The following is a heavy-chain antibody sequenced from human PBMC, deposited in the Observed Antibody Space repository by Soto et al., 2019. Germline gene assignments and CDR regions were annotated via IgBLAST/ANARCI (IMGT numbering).Heavy chain of an antibody. CDR1: GGSFSGHY. Sequence: QVQLQQWGAGPLRPLETLSLTCGVSGGSFSGHYWAWIRQSPGKGLEWIGEINDRGSINYNPSLKSRVSISVDTSKNHYSLHLRSVTAADTAVYYCAREIHDILTGPPCVWYFELWGRGTLVTVSS. CDR3: AREIHDILTGPPCVWYFEL. V-gene: IGHV4-34*01. J-gene: IGHJ2*01. CDR2: INDRGSI. D-gene: IGHD3-9*01.